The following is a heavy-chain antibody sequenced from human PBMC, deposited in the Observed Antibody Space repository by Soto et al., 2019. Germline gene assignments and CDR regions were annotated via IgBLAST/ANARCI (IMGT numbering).Heavy chain of an antibody. CDR3: ETDFYGDTEPFEI. V-gene: IGHV3-33*03. J-gene: IGHJ3*02. CDR2: IWNDGTTE. CDR1: GLTFSDSG. Sequence: PGWYLRLSCSVSGLTFSDSGVHWVRRAPGKGLEWVALIWNDGTTEYYIDSVKGRFTISRDNSENMLYLQIYDLRAEDTAVYYYETDFYGDTEPFEI. D-gene: IGHD5-18*01.